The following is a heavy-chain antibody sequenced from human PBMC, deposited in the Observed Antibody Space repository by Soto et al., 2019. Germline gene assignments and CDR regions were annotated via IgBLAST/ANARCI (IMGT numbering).Heavy chain of an antibody. CDR3: AKDDDTSSHFSLLDF. Sequence: GSLRLSCAASGFTFSHYGIHWVRQAPGKGLEWVGLSRSGGRGEDCADSVRGRFTISRDYSKTTVYLQMNSLRVEDTAVYYCAKDDDTSSHFSLLDFRGQGTLVTVSS. V-gene: IGHV3-30*02. D-gene: IGHD3-22*01. CDR1: GFTFSHYG. CDR2: SRSGGRGE. J-gene: IGHJ4*02.